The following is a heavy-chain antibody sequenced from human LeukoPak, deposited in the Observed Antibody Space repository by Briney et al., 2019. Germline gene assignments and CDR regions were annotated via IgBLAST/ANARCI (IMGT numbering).Heavy chain of an antibody. D-gene: IGHD6-19*01. J-gene: IGHJ4*02. V-gene: IGHV4-59*08. Sequence: SETLSLTCTVSGGSISSYYWSWIRQPAGKGLEWIGYIHDTGNTKYNPSLESRVTISVDTSKNQFSLKLNSVTAADTAVYYCARHDNTGWYVFAYWGQGTQVTVSS. CDR1: GGSISSYY. CDR3: ARHDNTGWYVFAY. CDR2: IHDTGNT.